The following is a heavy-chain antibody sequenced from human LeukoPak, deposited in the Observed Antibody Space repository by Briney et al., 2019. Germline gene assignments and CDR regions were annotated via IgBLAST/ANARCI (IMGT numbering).Heavy chain of an antibody. Sequence: ASVKVSCKASGYTFTGYYMHWVRQAPGQGLEWMGWINPNSGGTNYAQKFQGRVTMTRDTSISTAYMELSRLRSDDTAVYFCARHGASGSYLYYFDYWGQGTLVTVFS. CDR1: GYTFTGYY. J-gene: IGHJ4*02. V-gene: IGHV1-2*02. CDR2: INPNSGGT. D-gene: IGHD1-26*01. CDR3: ARHGASGSYLYYFDY.